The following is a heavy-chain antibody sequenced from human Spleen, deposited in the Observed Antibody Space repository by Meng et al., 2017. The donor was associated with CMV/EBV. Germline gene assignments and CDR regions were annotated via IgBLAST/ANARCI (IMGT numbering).Heavy chain of an antibody. CDR1: GYTFTSYY. CDR3: ARSSAAGAYYYYYGMDV. CDR2: INPSGGST. Sequence: ASVKVSCKASGYTFTSYYMHWVRQAPGQGLEWMGIINPSGGSTSYAQKFQGRVTMTRDTSTSIVYMELSSLRSEDTAVYYCARSSAAGAYYYYYGMDVWGQGTTVTVS. D-gene: IGHD3-22*01. V-gene: IGHV1-46*01. J-gene: IGHJ6*02.